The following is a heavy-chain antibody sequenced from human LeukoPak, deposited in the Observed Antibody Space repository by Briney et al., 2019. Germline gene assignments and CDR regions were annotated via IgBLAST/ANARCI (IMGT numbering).Heavy chain of an antibody. V-gene: IGHV3-23*01. Sequence: GGSLRLSCAASGFTFSSYAISWVRQAPGKGLEWVSAISGSGGSTYYADSVKGRFTISRDNSKNTLYLQMNSLRAEDTAVYYCAKDGEYDILTGYPDYWGQGTLVTVSS. D-gene: IGHD3-9*01. CDR3: AKDGEYDILTGYPDY. CDR1: GFTFSSYA. CDR2: ISGSGGST. J-gene: IGHJ4*02.